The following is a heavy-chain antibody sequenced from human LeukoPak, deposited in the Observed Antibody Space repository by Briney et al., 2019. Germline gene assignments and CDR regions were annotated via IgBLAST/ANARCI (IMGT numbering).Heavy chain of an antibody. D-gene: IGHD4-17*01. CDR2: ISSSSSTI. CDR3: ARTVTTYWYFDL. Sequence: PGGSLRLSCAASGFTFSSYGMNWVRQAAGKRLEWVSYISSSSSTIYYADSVKGRFTISRDNAKNSLYLQMNSLRAEDTAVYYCARTVTTYWYFDLWGRGTLVTVSS. J-gene: IGHJ2*01. CDR1: GFTFSSYG. V-gene: IGHV3-48*01.